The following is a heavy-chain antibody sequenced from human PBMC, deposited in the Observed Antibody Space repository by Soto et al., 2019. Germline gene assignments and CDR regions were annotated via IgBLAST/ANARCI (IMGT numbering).Heavy chain of an antibody. CDR3: ARRGPGTYFDY. CDR2: ISGSGDST. J-gene: IGHJ4*02. Sequence: EVQLLDSGGGLVQPGGSLRLSCAASGFTFSSYAMNCVRQAPGKGLEWVSVISGSGDSTYYADSVKGRFTIARDNSKNTLYLQRHSLRTEDTAVYYCARRGPGTYFDYWGQGTLVTVSS. D-gene: IGHD6-13*01. CDR1: GFTFSSYA. V-gene: IGHV3-23*01.